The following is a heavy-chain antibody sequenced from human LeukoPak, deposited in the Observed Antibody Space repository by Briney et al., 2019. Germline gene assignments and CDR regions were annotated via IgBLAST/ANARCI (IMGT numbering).Heavy chain of an antibody. CDR1: GGSFSGYY. Sequence: SETLSLTCAVYGGSFSGYYWSWIRQPPGKGLEWIGEINHSGSTNYNPSLKSRVTISVDTSKNQFSLKLSSVTAADTAVYYCARGPTGDHYYSMDVWGKGTTVTVSS. CDR2: INHSGST. J-gene: IGHJ6*03. D-gene: IGHD7-27*01. V-gene: IGHV4-34*01. CDR3: ARGPTGDHYYSMDV.